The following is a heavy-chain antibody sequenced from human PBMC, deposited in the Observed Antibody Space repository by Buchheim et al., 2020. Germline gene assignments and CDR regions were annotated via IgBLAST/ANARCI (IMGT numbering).Heavy chain of an antibody. CDR3: ARGPIVVVITTPFDY. CDR2: ISYDGSNK. V-gene: IGHV3-30-3*01. CDR1: GFTFSSYA. J-gene: IGHJ4*02. D-gene: IGHD3-22*01. Sequence: QVQLVESGGGVVQPGRSLRLSCAASGFTFSSYAMHWVRQAPGKGLEWVAVISYDGSNKYYADSVKGRFTISRDNSKNTLYLQMNSLRAEDTAVYYCARGPIVVVITTPFDYWGQGTL.